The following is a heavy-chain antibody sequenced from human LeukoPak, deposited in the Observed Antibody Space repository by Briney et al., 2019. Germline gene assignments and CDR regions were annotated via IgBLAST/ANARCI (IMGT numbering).Heavy chain of an antibody. CDR3: ASGYVSVGAFDI. CDR1: GGSFSGYY. J-gene: IGHJ3*02. Sequence: SETLSLTCAVYGGSFSGYYWSWIRQPPGKGLEWIGEINHSGSTNYNPSLKSRVTISVDTSKNQFSLKLSSVTAADTAVYCCASGYVSVGAFDIWGQGTMVTVSS. D-gene: IGHD3-10*01. CDR2: INHSGST. V-gene: IGHV4-34*01.